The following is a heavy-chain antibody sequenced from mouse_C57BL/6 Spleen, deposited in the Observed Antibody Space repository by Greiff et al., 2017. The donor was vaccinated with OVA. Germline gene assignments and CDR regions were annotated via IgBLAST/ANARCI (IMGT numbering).Heavy chain of an antibody. Sequence: VQLQQSGAELVRPGASVTLSCKASGYTFTDYEMHWVKQTPVHGLEWIGAIDPDTGGTSYNQKFKGKAILTADKSSSTAYMELHSLTSEDSAVSDYTSDYYGSKGYWGQGTTLTVSS. V-gene: IGHV1-15*01. CDR1: GYTFTDYE. CDR3: TSDYYGSKGY. D-gene: IGHD1-1*01. CDR2: IDPDTGGT. J-gene: IGHJ2*01.